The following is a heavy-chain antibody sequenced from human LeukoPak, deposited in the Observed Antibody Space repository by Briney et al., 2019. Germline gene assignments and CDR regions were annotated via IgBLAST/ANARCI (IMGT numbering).Heavy chain of an antibody. CDR1: GFTFSSYS. CDR2: ISSSSSCI. D-gene: IGHD1-20*01. CDR3: ARDLTGSLPRTDDY. Sequence: GSLRLSCAASGFTFSSYSMNWVRQAPGKGLEWVSSISSSSSCIYYADSVKGRFTISRDNAKNSLYLQMNSLRAEDTAVYYCARDLTGSLPRTDDYWGQGTLVTVSS. V-gene: IGHV3-21*01. J-gene: IGHJ4*02.